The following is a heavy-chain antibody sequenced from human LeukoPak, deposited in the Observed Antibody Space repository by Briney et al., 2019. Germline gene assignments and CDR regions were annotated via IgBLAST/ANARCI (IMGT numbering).Heavy chain of an antibody. V-gene: IGHV1-18*01. CDR1: NYTFTSNG. D-gene: IGHD1-26*01. J-gene: IGHJ6*02. CDR2: ISSYNGNT. Sequence: ASVKVSCKASNYTFTSNGITWVRQAPEQGLEWMGWISSYNGNTNSGQKFQGRVTMTRDTSTTTVYMELRSLRSDDTAVYYCARYGRGTYSMDVWGQGTTVIVSS. CDR3: ARYGRGTYSMDV.